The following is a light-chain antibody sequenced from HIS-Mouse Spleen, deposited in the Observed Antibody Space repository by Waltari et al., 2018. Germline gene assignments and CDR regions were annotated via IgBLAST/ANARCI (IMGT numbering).Light chain of an antibody. CDR2: AAS. V-gene: IGKV1-39*01. CDR1: QRISSY. J-gene: IGKJ1*01. Sequence: DIQMTQSPSSLSASVGDRVTITCRSSQRISSYLNWYQQKPGKAPKLLIYAASSLQSGVQSRFSGSGSGTDFTLTISSLQPEDFATYYCQQSYSTPGTFGQGTKVEIK. CDR3: QQSYSTPGT.